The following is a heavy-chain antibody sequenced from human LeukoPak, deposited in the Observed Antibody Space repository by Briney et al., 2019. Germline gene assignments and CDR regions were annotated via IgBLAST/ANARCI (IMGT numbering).Heavy chain of an antibody. V-gene: IGHV4-39*01. J-gene: IGHJ4*02. CDR3: ARHNMDLSDFDF. D-gene: IGHD3-3*01. Sequence: PSETVPLTCNVSGDSISSSNYYWAWIRQPPGKGLEWIGNIYSSGTTHFSPSLRSRLTMSADNSKNQLFLKMISVTAADTAVYYCARHNMDLSDFDFWGQETLVTVSS. CDR1: GDSISSSNYY. CDR2: IYSSGTT.